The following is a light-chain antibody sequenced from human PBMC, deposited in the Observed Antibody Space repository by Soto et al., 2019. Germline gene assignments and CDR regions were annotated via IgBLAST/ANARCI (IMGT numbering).Light chain of an antibody. CDR2: GAS. CDR1: QSVSSNY. Sequence: ETVLTQSPGTLSLSPGERATLSCRASQSVSSNYLAWYQQKPGQAPRLLIYGASNRATGIPDRFSGSGSGTDFNLTISRLEPEDCAVYYCQQYGILPWTFGQGTNVEIK. CDR3: QQYGILPWT. J-gene: IGKJ1*01. V-gene: IGKV3-20*01.